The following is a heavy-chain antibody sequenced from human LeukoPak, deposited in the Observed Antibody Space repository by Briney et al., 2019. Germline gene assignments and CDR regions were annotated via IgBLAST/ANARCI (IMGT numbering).Heavy chain of an antibody. CDR3: ARDFIGVATAGY. D-gene: IGHD3-3*01. V-gene: IGHV1-18*01. J-gene: IGHJ4*02. CDR2: ISAYNGNT. CDR1: GYTFTSYG. Sequence: ASVKVSCKASGYTFTSYGISWVRQAPRQGLEWTGWISAYNGNTNYAQKLQGRVTMTTDTSTSTAYMELRSLRSDDTAVYYCARDFIGVATAGYWGQGTLVTVSS.